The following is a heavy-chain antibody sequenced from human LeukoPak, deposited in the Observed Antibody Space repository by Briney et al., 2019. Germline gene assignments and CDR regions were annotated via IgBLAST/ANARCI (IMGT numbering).Heavy chain of an antibody. CDR3: ARDSDYSGNGNGDWFDH. V-gene: IGHV1-18*04. Sequence: GASVNVSCKASGFRFSSLGVSWVRQAPGQGLEWMGWISNYFGVTHYAEKFEDRVTMTVDTSTTTVYMELRSLKYDDTAIYYCARDSDYSGNGNGDWFDHWGQGTVITVSS. J-gene: IGHJ5*02. D-gene: IGHD4-11*01. CDR2: ISNYFGVT. CDR1: GFRFSSLG.